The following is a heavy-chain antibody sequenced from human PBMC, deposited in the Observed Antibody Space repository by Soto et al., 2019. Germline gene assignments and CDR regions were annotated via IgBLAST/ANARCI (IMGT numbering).Heavy chain of an antibody. CDR2: LYWDDDK. J-gene: IGHJ2*01. CDR3: AHAGSKIDSSGYRWDFDL. D-gene: IGHD3-22*01. V-gene: IGHV2-5*02. CDR1: GFSLSTGGVG. Sequence: QITLKESGPTLVKPTQTLTLTCSLSGFSLSTGGVGVGWIRQPPGKALEWLALLYWDDDKRYSPSLKSRLTITKDTSKNQVVLTMTNMDPVDTATYYCAHAGSKIDSSGYRWDFDLWGRGTLVTVSS.